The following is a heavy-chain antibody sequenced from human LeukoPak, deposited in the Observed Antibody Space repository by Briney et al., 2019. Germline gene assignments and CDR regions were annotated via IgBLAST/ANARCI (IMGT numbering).Heavy chain of an antibody. Sequence: QSGGSLRLSCAASGFTFSSYAMSWVRQAPGKGLEWVAKIKHDGSEKFYVDSVKGRFTISRDYALYLQMNSLRGEDTALYYCARGYYDSSGLDAFDIWGQGTMVIVSS. CDR3: ARGYYDSSGLDAFDI. V-gene: IGHV3-7*01. D-gene: IGHD3-22*01. CDR1: GFTFSSYA. CDR2: IKHDGSEK. J-gene: IGHJ3*02.